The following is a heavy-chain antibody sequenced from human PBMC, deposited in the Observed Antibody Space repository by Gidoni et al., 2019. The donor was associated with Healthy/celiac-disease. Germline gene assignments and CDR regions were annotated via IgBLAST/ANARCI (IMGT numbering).Heavy chain of an antibody. CDR3: ASNPSTPIVGAAGIDY. J-gene: IGHJ4*02. V-gene: IGHV3-21*01. CDR1: GFTFSSYS. CDR2: ISSSSSYI. D-gene: IGHD1-26*01. Sequence: EVQLVESGGGLVKPGGSLRLSCAASGFTFSSYSMNWVRQAPGKGLEWVSSISSSSSYIYYADSVKGRFTISRDNAKNSLYLQMNSLRAEDTAVYYCASNPSTPIVGAAGIDYWGQGTLVTVSS.